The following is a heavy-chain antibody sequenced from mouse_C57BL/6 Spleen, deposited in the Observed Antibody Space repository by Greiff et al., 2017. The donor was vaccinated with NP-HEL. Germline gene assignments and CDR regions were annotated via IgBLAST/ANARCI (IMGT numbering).Heavy chain of an antibody. CDR1: GFTFSDYG. J-gene: IGHJ3*01. V-gene: IGHV5-17*01. CDR2: ISSGSSTI. Sequence: EVQLVESGGGLVKPGGSLKLSCAASGFTFSDYGMHWVRQAPEKGLEWVAYISSGSSTIYYADTVKGRFPISRDNAKNTLFLQMTSLRSEDTAMYYCARPYGSSSWFACWGQGTLVTVSA. D-gene: IGHD1-1*01. CDR3: ARPYGSSSWFAC.